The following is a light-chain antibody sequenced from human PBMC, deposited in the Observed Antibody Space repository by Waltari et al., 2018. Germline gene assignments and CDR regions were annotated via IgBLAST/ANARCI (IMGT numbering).Light chain of an antibody. J-gene: IGLJ2*01. V-gene: IGLV2-11*01. CDR2: EIN. Sequence: QSALTQPRSVSGSPGQSVTISCTGTSSDVGGYNYVSWYQQLPGKAPKLILYEINKRPSGVPDRFSASKSGNTASLTISGLQAEDEADYYCCSYAGSYTFGVFGGGTKVTVL. CDR1: SSDVGGYNY. CDR3: CSYAGSYTFGV.